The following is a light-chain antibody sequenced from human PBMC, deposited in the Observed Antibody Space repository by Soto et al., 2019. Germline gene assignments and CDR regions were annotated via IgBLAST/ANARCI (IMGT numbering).Light chain of an antibody. CDR2: AGT. Sequence: QSALTQPASVSGSPGQSITISCTGTSSDVGSYNLVSWYQHHPGKAPKLMIYAGTKRPSGVSNRFSGSKSGNTASLTISRLQTEDEADYYCCSYAGSTTSRVFGTGTKVTVL. CDR3: CSYAGSTTSRV. CDR1: SSDVGSYNL. V-gene: IGLV2-23*01. J-gene: IGLJ1*01.